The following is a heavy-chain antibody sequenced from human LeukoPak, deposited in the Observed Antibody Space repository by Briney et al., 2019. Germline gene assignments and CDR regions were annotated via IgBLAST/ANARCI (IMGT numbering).Heavy chain of an antibody. CDR2: ISSSGSTI. Sequence: PGGSLRLSCAASGLTFSSYEMNWVRQAPGKGLEWVSYISSSGSTIYYADSVKGRYTISRDNAKNSLYLQMNSLRAEDTAVYYCASIRSGSYFDYWGQGTLVTVSS. D-gene: IGHD1-26*01. V-gene: IGHV3-48*03. CDR3: ASIRSGSYFDY. J-gene: IGHJ4*02. CDR1: GLTFSSYE.